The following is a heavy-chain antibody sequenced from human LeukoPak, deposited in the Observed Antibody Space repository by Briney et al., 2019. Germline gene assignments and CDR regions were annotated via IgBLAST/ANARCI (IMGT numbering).Heavy chain of an antibody. J-gene: IGHJ4*02. CDR3: AREIAVEPTFDY. V-gene: IGHV3-21*01. D-gene: IGHD6-19*01. CDR2: ISSSSNYI. CDR1: GFTFSSYS. Sequence: PGGSLRLSCAASGFTFSSYSMNWVRQAPGKGLEWVPSISSSSNYIYYADSVKGRFTISRDNAKNSLYLQMNSLRAEDTAVYYCAREIAVEPTFDYWGQGTLVTVSS.